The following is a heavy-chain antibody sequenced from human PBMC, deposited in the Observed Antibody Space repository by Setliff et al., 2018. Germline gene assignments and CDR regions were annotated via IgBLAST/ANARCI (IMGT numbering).Heavy chain of an antibody. D-gene: IGHD3-3*01. V-gene: IGHV4-34*01. Sequence: SETLSLTCAVYGGSFSGYYWSWIRQPPGKGLEWIGEINHSGSTNYNPSLKSRVTISVDTSKNQFSLKLSSVTAADTAVYYCARVGITIFGVVIPFDSWGQGTLVTVSS. CDR2: INHSGST. CDR3: ARVGITIFGVVIPFDS. CDR1: GGSFSGYY. J-gene: IGHJ4*02.